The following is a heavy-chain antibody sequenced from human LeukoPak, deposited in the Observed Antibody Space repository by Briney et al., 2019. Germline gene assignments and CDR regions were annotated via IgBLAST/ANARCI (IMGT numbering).Heavy chain of an antibody. J-gene: IGHJ3*02. D-gene: IGHD6-13*01. CDR1: GYTFTGYY. Sequence: ASVKVSCKASGYTFTGYYMHWVRQAPGQGLEWMGWINPNSGGTNYAQKFQGWVTMTRDTSISTAYMELSRLRSDDTAVYYCARVSIAAAYAFDIWGQGTMVTVSS. V-gene: IGHV1-2*04. CDR3: ARVSIAAAYAFDI. CDR2: INPNSGGT.